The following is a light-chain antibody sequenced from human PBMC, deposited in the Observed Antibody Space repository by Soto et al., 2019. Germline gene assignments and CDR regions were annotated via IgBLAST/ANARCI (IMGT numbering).Light chain of an antibody. CDR1: QSVSTR. CDR2: DAS. CDR3: QQYSVYWT. Sequence: IQMTQSPSSLSASVGDRVTIICRASQSVSTRLAWYQQKPGKAPKVLIYDASSRAGGVPSRFTGSGSGTEFTLTINSLQPDDFATYYCQQYSVYWTFGQGTKVDI. J-gene: IGKJ1*01. V-gene: IGKV1-5*02.